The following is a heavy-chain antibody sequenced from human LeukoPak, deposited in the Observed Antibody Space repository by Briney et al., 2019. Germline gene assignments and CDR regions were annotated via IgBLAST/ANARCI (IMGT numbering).Heavy chain of an antibody. CDR1: GASVSSGSYY. J-gene: IGHJ4*02. D-gene: IGHD5-18*01. CDR2: IYYSGST. V-gene: IGHV4-61*01. Sequence: PSETLSLTCTVSGASVSSGSYYWSWIRQPPGTGLEWIGYIYYSGSTSYNPSLKSRVTISVDTSKNQFSLKLSSVTAADTAVYYCARGSRGYSYGWGQGTLVTVSS. CDR3: ARGSRGYSYG.